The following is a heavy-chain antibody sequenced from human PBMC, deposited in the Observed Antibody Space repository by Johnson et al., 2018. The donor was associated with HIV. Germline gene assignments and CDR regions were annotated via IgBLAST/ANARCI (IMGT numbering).Heavy chain of an antibody. CDR2: ISYDGSNK. V-gene: IGHV3-30-3*01. J-gene: IGHJ3*02. CDR1: GFTFSSYA. D-gene: IGHD2/OR15-2a*01. CDR3: AREGKYLAGAEDAFDI. Sequence: QVQLVESGGGVVQPGRSLRLSCAASGFTFSSYATHWVRQAPGPGLAWVAVISYDGSNKYYADSVKGRFTISRDNSKNTLYLQMNSLRAEDTAVYYCAREGKYLAGAEDAFDIWGQGTMVTVSS.